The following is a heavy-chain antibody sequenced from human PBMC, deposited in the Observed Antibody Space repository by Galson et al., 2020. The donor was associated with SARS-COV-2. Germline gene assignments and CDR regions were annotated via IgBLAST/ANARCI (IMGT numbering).Heavy chain of an antibody. Sequence: GESLKISCTASGFTFGDYAMSWFRQAPGKGLEWVGLIRSKAYGGTTEYAASVKGRFTISRDDSRSIVYLQMNSLITEDTGVYYCTRDKGAYYPYYYYGMDVWGQGTTVTVSS. J-gene: IGHJ6*02. D-gene: IGHD3-22*01. V-gene: IGHV3-49*03. CDR1: GFTFGDYA. CDR3: TRDKGAYYPYYYYGMDV. CDR2: IRSKAYGGTT.